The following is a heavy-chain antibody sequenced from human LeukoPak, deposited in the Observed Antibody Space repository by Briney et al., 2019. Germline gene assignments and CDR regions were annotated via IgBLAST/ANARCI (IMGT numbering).Heavy chain of an antibody. J-gene: IGHJ4*01. CDR2: ISGSGSNT. V-gene: IGHV3-23*01. CDR1: GFTFSNYA. D-gene: IGHD6-19*01. Sequence: GGSLRLSCAASGFTFSNYAMSWVRQAPGKGLEWVSSISGSGSNTYYPDSVKGRFTISRDSSESTLYLQMNSLRAEDTAVYYCAKVAVAGKKYYFDYWGHGTLVTVSS. CDR3: AKVAVAGKKYYFDY.